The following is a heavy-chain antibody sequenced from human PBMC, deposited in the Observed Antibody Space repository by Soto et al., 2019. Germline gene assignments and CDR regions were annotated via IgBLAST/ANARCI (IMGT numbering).Heavy chain of an antibody. V-gene: IGHV4-39*01. CDR3: AGHGRVAVQLWFSY. CDR2: IYYSGST. J-gene: IGHJ4*02. D-gene: IGHD5-18*01. CDR1: GGSISSSSYY. Sequence: SETLSLTCTVSGGSISSSSYYWGWIRQPPGKGLEWIGSIYYSGSTYYNPSLKSRVTISVDTSKNQFSLKLSSVTAADTAVYYRAGHGRVAVQLWFSYWGQGTLVTVSS.